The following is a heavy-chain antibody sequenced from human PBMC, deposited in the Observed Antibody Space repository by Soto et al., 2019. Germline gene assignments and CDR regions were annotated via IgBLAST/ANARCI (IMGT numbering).Heavy chain of an antibody. J-gene: IGHJ6*02. CDR3: AKNGQPPYYYYGMDV. Sequence: QGQLVQSGAEVKKPGASVKVSCKASGYTFTRYGTSWVRQAPGQGLEWMGWISGYNGDTNYAQKFQGRVTMTIDTTTLTTYMELRSRTSDDTAVYYCAKNGQPPYYYYGMDVWGQGTTVTVSS. CDR1: GYTFTRYG. CDR2: ISGYNGDT. D-gene: IGHD2-8*01. V-gene: IGHV1-18*01.